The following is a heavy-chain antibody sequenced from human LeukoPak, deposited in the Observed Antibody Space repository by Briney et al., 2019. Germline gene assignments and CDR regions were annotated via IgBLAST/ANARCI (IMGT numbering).Heavy chain of an antibody. Sequence: SQTLSLTCTVSGGSITFGSYYWTWIRQPAGKGLEWIGRIYTSGRTFYNPSLKSRVTISMDTSMNQFYLRLNSVTAADTAVYYCARARVIPASFDDWGKGALVTVSS. D-gene: IGHD3-16*02. V-gene: IGHV4-61*02. J-gene: IGHJ4*02. CDR2: IYTSGRT. CDR1: GGSITFGSYY. CDR3: ARARVIPASFDD.